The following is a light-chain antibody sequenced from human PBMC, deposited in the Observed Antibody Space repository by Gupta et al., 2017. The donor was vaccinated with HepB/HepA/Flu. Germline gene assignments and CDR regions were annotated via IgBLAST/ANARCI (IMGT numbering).Light chain of an antibody. V-gene: IGKV2-28*01. J-gene: IGKJ3*01. CDR2: LGS. CDR3: RQGLQTPFH. Sequence: DIVMTQSPLSLPVTPGEPASISCRSSQSLLHSNGYNYLDWYLQKPGQSPQLLIYLGSNRASGVPHRFSGSGSGTDFTLKISRVEAEDVGVYYCRQGLQTPFHFGHGTKVDIK. CDR1: QSLLHSNGYNY.